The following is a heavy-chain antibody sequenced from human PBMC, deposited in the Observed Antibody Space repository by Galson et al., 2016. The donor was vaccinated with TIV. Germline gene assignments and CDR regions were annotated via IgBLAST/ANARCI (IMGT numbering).Heavy chain of an antibody. CDR1: GDSISSNNW. V-gene: IGHV4-4*02. D-gene: IGHD3/OR15-3a*01. Sequence: SETLSLTCDVSGDSISSNNWWNWVRQPPGKGLEWIGEIYHSGTTKYNPSLKSRVTISVDKSKNQFSLKMNSVTAAVTAVYYCAKSYYDTWTGPVDFDYGMDVWGQGTTVIVS. J-gene: IGHJ6*02. CDR3: AKSYYDTWTGPVDFDYGMDV. CDR2: IYHSGTT.